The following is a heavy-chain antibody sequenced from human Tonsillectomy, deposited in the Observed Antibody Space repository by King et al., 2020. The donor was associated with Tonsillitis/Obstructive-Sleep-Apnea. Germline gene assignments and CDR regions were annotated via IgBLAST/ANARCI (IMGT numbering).Heavy chain of an antibody. D-gene: IGHD1-7*01. CDR3: ARKQGTTAFDI. J-gene: IGHJ3*02. CDR1: GYSFSNKW. Sequence: VQLVESGAEVKKPGESLKISCTASGYSFSNKWIGWVRQMPGKGLEWMGIIYPDDSDTTYSPSFEGQVTISADKSIRTAYLQWGSLKASDTAIYYCARKQGTTAFDIWGQGTMVTVSS. V-gene: IGHV5-51*01. CDR2: IYPDDSDT.